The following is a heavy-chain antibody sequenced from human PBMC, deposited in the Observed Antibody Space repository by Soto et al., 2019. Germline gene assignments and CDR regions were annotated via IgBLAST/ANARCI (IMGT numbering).Heavy chain of an antibody. Sequence: SETLSLTCTVPGGSISSYYWSWIRQPPGKGLEWIGYIYYSGSTNYNPSLKSRVTISVDTSKNQFSLKLSSVTAADMAVFYCAREGVSSSWYNYYGMDVWGQGTTVTVSS. V-gene: IGHV4-59*01. CDR3: AREGVSSSWYNYYGMDV. CDR2: IYYSGST. J-gene: IGHJ6*02. D-gene: IGHD6-13*01. CDR1: GGSISSYY.